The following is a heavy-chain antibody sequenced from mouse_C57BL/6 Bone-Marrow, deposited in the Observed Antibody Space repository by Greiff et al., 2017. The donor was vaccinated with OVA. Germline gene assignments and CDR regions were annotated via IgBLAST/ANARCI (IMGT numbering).Heavy chain of an antibody. Sequence: VQLQQSGPGLAKPSQTLSLTCSVTGYSITSDYWNWIRIFPGNKLEYMGYISYSGSTYYNPSLKRRISITRDTSKNQYYLQLNSVTTEDTATYYGAGSDYDVGFAYWGQGTLVTVSA. CDR3: AGSDYDVGFAY. J-gene: IGHJ3*01. V-gene: IGHV3-8*01. CDR2: ISYSGST. D-gene: IGHD2-4*01. CDR1: GYSITSDY.